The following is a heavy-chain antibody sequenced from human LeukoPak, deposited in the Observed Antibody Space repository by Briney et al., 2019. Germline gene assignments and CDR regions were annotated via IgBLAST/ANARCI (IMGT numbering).Heavy chain of an antibody. D-gene: IGHD6-6*01. CDR2: IYYSGST. CDR3: AREGKSGSSAQVDY. CDR1: GGSISSSSYY. V-gene: IGHV4-39*07. J-gene: IGHJ4*02. Sequence: SETLSLTCTVSGGSISSSSYYWGWIRQPPGKGLEWIGSIYYSGSTYYNPSLKSRVTISVDTSKDQFSLKLSSVTAADTAVYYCAREGKSGSSAQVDYWGQGTLVTVSS.